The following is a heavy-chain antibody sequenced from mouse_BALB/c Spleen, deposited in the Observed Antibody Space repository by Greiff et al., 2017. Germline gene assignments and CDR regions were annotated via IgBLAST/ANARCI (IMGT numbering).Heavy chain of an antibody. V-gene: IGHV2-9*02. CDR2: IWAGGST. D-gene: IGHD2-10*01. Sequence: VMLVESGPGLVAPSQSLSITRTVSGFSLTSYGVHWVRQPPGKGLEWLGVIWAGGSTNYNSALMSRLSISKDNSKSQVFLKMNSLQTDDTAMYYCARAPSYGNCWYFDVWGAGTTVTVSS. J-gene: IGHJ1*01. CDR1: GFSLTSYG. CDR3: ARAPSYGNCWYFDV.